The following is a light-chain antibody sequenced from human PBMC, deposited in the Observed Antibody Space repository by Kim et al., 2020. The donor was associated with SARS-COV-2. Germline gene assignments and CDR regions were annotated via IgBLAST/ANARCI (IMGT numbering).Light chain of an antibody. J-gene: IGLJ2*01. Sequence: SYELTQPLSVSVALGQTARITCGGNNIGSKNVHWYQQKPGQAPVLVIYRDGDRPSGIPERFSGSNSGNTATLTISRAQAGDEADYYCQVWDSSPVVFGGGTQPTVL. CDR1: NIGSKN. CDR2: RDG. CDR3: QVWDSSPVV. V-gene: IGLV3-9*01.